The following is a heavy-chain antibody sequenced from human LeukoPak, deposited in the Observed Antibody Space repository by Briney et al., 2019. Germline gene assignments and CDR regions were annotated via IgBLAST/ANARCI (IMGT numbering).Heavy chain of an antibody. Sequence: SVKVSCKASGFTFTSSAVQWVRQVRGQRLEWIGWIVVGSGNTNYAQKFQERVTITRDMSTSTAYMELSSLRSEDTAVYYCAAVPMIRTPPIDYWGQGTLVTVSS. CDR3: AAVPMIRTPPIDY. J-gene: IGHJ4*02. CDR1: GFTFTSSA. CDR2: IVVGSGNT. V-gene: IGHV1-58*01. D-gene: IGHD3-22*01.